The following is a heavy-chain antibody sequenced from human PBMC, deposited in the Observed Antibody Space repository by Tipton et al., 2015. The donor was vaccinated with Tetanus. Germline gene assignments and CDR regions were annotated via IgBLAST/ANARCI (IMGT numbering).Heavy chain of an antibody. CDR3: ARYSIVATSNNWFDP. J-gene: IGHJ5*02. D-gene: IGHD5-12*01. Sequence: TLSLTCAVYGTSFKDYYWSWIRQPPGKGLEWIGEINHSGSTNNNPSLKSRVTILEETSKNQFSLKLSSVTAADTAVYYCARYSIVATSNNWFDPWGQGTLVTVSS. V-gene: IGHV4-34*01. CDR2: INHSGST. CDR1: GTSFKDYY.